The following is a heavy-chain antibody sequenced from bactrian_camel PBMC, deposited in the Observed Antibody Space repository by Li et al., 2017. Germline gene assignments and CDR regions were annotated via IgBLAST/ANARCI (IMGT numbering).Heavy chain of an antibody. CDR1: GFTFSWES. D-gene: IGHD1*01. J-gene: IGHJ4*01. V-gene: IGHV3S6*01. Sequence: HVQLVESGGDLVHPGGSLRLSCAASGFTFSWESMSWARQAPGKGLEWVAGISADGATTYYPDSAKGRFSVSRDNAENTLHLQLNSLKPEDTGVYYCAAEVENNAWTSEYNYWGQGTQVTVS. CDR3: AAEVENNAWTSEYNY. CDR2: ISADGATT.